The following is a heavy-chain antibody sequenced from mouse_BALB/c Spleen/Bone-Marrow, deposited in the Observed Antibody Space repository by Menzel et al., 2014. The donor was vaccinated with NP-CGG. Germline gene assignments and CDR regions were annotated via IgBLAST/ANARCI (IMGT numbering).Heavy chain of an antibody. CDR3: ARGNYYVFAY. Sequence: EVKVVESGPELVKPGASVKMSCKASGYTFTSYVMHWVKQKPGQGLEWIGYINPYNDGTKYNEKFKGKATLTSDKSSSTAYMELSGLTSEDSAVYYCARGNYYVFAYWGQGTLVTVSA. J-gene: IGHJ3*01. V-gene: IGHV1-14*01. D-gene: IGHD2-1*01. CDR1: GYTFTSYV. CDR2: INPYNDGT.